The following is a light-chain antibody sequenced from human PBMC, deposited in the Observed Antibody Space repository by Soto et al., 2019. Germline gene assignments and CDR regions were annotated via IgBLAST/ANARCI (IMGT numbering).Light chain of an antibody. CDR2: DAS. J-gene: IGKJ1*01. Sequence: EIGLKQSPGTLSLSQGERATLSCRASQSVGKYLVWYQQKPGQAPRLLIYDASNRATGIPARFSGSGSGTDFTLTISSLEPEDVAVYYCQQRGNRPPWTFGQGTNVDIK. CDR1: QSVGKY. CDR3: QQRGNRPPWT. V-gene: IGKV3-11*01.